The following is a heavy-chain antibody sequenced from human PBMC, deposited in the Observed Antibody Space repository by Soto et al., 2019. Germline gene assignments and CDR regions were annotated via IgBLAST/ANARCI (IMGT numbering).Heavy chain of an antibody. V-gene: IGHV3-23*01. CDR3: AKDRRGDDYGDYGDYFDY. Sequence: GGSLRLSCAASGFTFSSYAMSWVRQAPGKGLEWVSAISGSGGSTYYADSVKGRFTISRDNSKNTLYLQMNSLRAEDTAVYYCAKDRRGDDYGDYGDYFDYWGQGTLVTVSS. CDR2: ISGSGGST. J-gene: IGHJ4*02. D-gene: IGHD4-17*01. CDR1: GFTFSSYA.